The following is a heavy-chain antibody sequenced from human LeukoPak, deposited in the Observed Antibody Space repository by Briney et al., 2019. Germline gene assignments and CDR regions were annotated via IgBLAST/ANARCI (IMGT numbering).Heavy chain of an antibody. CDR1: GGTFSSYA. CDR2: IIPIFGTA. V-gene: IGHV1-69*06. D-gene: IGHD6-6*01. Sequence: SVKVSCKASGGTFSSYAISWVRQAPGQGLEWMGGIIPIFGTANYAQKFQGRVTITADKSTSTAYMELSSLRSEDTAVYYCARDFIAARGGYYYYYYMDVWGKGTTVTVSS. CDR3: ARDFIAARGGYYYYYYMDV. J-gene: IGHJ6*03.